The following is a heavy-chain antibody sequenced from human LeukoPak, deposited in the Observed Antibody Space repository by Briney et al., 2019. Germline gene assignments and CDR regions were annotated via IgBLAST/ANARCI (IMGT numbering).Heavy chain of an antibody. Sequence: TGGSLRLSCAASGFTVSSNYKSWVRQAPGKGLEWVSVIYSGGSTYYADSVRGRFTISRDNSKNTLYLQMNSLRAEDTAVYYCARDRAYYYGSGSYYKNYWGQGTLVTVSS. D-gene: IGHD3-10*01. CDR1: GFTVSSNY. CDR3: ARDRAYYYGSGSYYKNY. CDR2: IYSGGST. V-gene: IGHV3-53*01. J-gene: IGHJ4*02.